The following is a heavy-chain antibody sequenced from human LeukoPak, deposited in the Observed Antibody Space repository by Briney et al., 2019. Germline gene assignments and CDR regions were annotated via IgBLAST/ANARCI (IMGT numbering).Heavy chain of an antibody. CDR1: GYTFTGYY. CDR2: INPNSGGT. D-gene: IGHD3-10*01. V-gene: IGHV1-2*02. CDR3: ARDWGTAGYGSGSYYNSNYFDY. J-gene: IGHJ4*02. Sequence: GASVKVSCKASGYTFTGYYMHWVRQAPGQGLEWMGWINPNSGGTNYAQKFQGRVTMTRDTSTSTVYMELSSLRSEDTAVYYCARDWGTAGYGSGSYYNSNYFDYWGQGTLVTVSS.